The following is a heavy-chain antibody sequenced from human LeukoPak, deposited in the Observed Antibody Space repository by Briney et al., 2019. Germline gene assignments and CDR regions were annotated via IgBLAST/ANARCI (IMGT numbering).Heavy chain of an antibody. J-gene: IGHJ4*02. CDR2: ISNSGSSI. CDR3: GRGHWGLDY. D-gene: IGHD7-27*01. CDR1: GFTFSTYS. Sequence: GGSLRLSCAASGFTFSTYSMNWVHQAPGKGLEWVSYISNSGSSIYYADSVKGRFTTSRDNAKSSLYLQMNSLRAEDTAVYYCGRGHWGLDYWGQGALVTVSS. V-gene: IGHV3-21*05.